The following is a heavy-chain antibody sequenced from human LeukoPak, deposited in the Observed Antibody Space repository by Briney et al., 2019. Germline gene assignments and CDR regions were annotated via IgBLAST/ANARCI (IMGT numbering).Heavy chain of an antibody. D-gene: IGHD4-17*01. V-gene: IGHV4-39*01. J-gene: IGHJ4*02. CDR3: ARHATVTSFTFAY. CDR2: IYYSGAT. Sequence: PSETLSLTCTVSGGSISSSSYSWGWIRQPPGKGLEWIGSIYYSGATYYNPSFKSRVTISVDTSKNQFSLELNSVTAADTAVYYCARHATVTSFTFAYWGQGTLVTVSS. CDR1: GGSISSSSYS.